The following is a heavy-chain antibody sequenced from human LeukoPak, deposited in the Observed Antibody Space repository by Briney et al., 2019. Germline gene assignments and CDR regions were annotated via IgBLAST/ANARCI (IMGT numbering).Heavy chain of an antibody. CDR3: AKSYTNYGGNSADAFDI. J-gene: IGHJ3*02. V-gene: IGHV3-9*03. CDR2: ISWNSGTI. Sequence: SLRLSCAASGFTFDDYAMHWVRLSPGKGLEWVSGISWNSGTIGYADSVKGRFTISRDNAKNSLYLQMNSLRAEDMASYYCAKSYTNYGGNSADAFDIWGRGTMVTVSS. D-gene: IGHD4-23*01. CDR1: GFTFDDYA.